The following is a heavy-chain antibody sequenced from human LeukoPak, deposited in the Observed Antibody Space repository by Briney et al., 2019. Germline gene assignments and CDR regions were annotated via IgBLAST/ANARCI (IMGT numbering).Heavy chain of an antibody. D-gene: IGHD1-7*01. CDR2: IYYSGST. CDR3: ARVLELPGPLGPRRRYFDY. V-gene: IGHV4-39*07. J-gene: IGHJ4*02. Sequence: SETLSLTCTVSGGSISSSSYYWGWIRQPPGKGLEWIGSIYYSGSTYYNPSLKSRVTISVDKSKNQFSLKLSSVTAADTAVYYCARVLELPGPLGPRRRYFDYWGQGTLVTVSS. CDR1: GGSISSSSYY.